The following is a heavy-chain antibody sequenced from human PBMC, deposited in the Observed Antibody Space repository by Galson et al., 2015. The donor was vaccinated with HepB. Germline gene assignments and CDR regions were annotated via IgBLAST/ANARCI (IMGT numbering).Heavy chain of an antibody. CDR2: INPSGGST. Sequence: SVKVSCKASGYTFTSYYMHWVRQAPGQGLEWMGIINPSGGSTSYAQKLQGRVTMTRDTSTSTVYMELSSLRSEDTAVYYCAREKVNGDYGDSDLAIWGQGTMVTVSS. V-gene: IGHV1-46*04. J-gene: IGHJ3*02. CDR1: GYTFTSYY. CDR3: AREKVNGDYGDSDLAI. D-gene: IGHD4-17*01.